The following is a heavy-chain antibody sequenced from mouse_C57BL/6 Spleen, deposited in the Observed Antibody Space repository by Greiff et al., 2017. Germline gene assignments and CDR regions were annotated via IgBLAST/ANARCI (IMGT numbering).Heavy chain of an antibody. J-gene: IGHJ1*03. CDR3: ARYYYGSSFYWYFDV. CDR1: GYSFTDYN. Sequence: EVQGVESGPELVKPGASVKISCKASGYSFTDYNMNWVKQSNGKSLEWIGVINPNYGTTSYNQKFKGKATLTVDQSSSTAYMQLNSRTSEDSAVYYCARYYYGSSFYWYFDVWGTGTTVTVSS. D-gene: IGHD1-1*01. V-gene: IGHV1-39*01. CDR2: INPNYGTT.